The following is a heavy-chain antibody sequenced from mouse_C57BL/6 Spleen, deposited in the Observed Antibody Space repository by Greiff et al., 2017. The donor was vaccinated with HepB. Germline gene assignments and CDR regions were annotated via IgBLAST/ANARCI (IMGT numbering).Heavy chain of an antibody. CDR1: GYTFTDYN. Sequence: EVMLVESGPELVKPGASVKMSCKASGYTFTDYNMHWVKQSHGKSLEWIGYINPNNGGTSYNQKFKGKATLTVNKSSSTAYMELRSLTSEDSAVYYCARSGYYGSSYHWYFDVWGTGTTVTVSS. J-gene: IGHJ1*03. D-gene: IGHD1-1*01. V-gene: IGHV1-22*01. CDR2: INPNNGGT. CDR3: ARSGYYGSSYHWYFDV.